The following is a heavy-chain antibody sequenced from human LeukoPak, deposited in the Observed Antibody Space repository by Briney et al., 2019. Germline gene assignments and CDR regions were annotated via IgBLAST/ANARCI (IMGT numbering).Heavy chain of an antibody. CDR3: ATGGGLLIDY. D-gene: IGHD3-16*01. V-gene: IGHV1-2*02. CDR1: GYTFTDYY. CDR2: INPNRGGT. Sequence: GASVKVSCKASGYTFTDYYMHWVRQAPGQGLEWMGWINPNRGGTNYVQKFQGRVTMTRDTSISTAYMELSRLRSDDTAVYYCATGGGLLIDYWGQGTLVTVSS. J-gene: IGHJ4*02.